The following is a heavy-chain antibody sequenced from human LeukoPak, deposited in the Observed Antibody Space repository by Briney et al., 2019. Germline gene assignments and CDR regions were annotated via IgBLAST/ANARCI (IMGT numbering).Heavy chain of an antibody. CDR1: GYTFTSYG. J-gene: IGHJ4*02. Sequence: SVKVSCKASGYTFTSYGISWVRQAPGQGLEWMGRIIPILGIANYAQKFQGRVTITGDKSTSTAYMELSSLRSEDTAVYYCAREGCSGGSCYSDYWGQGTLVTVSS. CDR3: AREGCSGGSCYSDY. D-gene: IGHD2-15*01. CDR2: IIPILGIA. V-gene: IGHV1-69*04.